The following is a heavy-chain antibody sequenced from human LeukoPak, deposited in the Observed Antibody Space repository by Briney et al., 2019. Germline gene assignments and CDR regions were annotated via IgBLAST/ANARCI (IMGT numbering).Heavy chain of an antibody. D-gene: IGHD3-22*01. CDR3: AREGLDRSSGYYFIDY. CDR2: IYYSGST. V-gene: IGHV4-59*01. J-gene: IGHJ4*02. Sequence: SETLSLTCTVSGGSISSYYWSWTRQPPGKGLEWIGYIYYSGSTNYNPSLKSRVTISVDTSKNQFSLKLSSVTAADTAVYYCAREGLDRSSGYYFIDYWGQGTLVTVSS. CDR1: GGSISSYY.